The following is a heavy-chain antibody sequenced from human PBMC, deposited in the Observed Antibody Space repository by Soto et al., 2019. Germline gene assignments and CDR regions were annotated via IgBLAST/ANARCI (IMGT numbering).Heavy chain of an antibody. J-gene: IGHJ6*02. Sequence: GGSLRLSCAASGFTFSSYSMNWVRQAPGKGLEWVSYINSSGSTISYADSVKGRFTISRDNAKNTLYLQMNSLRAEDTAVYYCARVGAVAGNYYYGMDVWGQGTTVTVSS. V-gene: IGHV3-48*04. CDR1: GFTFSSYS. D-gene: IGHD6-19*01. CDR3: ARVGAVAGNYYYGMDV. CDR2: INSSGSTI.